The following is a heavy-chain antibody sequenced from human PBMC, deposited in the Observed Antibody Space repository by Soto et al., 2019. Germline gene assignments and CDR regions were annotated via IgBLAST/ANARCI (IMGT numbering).Heavy chain of an antibody. V-gene: IGHV3-23*01. CDR2: ISGSGGST. CDR1: GFTFSSYA. J-gene: IGHJ6*02. Sequence: GGSLRLSCSASGFTFSSYAMSWVRQAPGKGLEWVSAISGSGGSTYYADSVKGRFTISRDNSKNTLYLQMNSLRAEDTAVYYCARSRPPLYYYGMDVWGQGTTVTVS. CDR3: ARSRPPLYYYGMDV.